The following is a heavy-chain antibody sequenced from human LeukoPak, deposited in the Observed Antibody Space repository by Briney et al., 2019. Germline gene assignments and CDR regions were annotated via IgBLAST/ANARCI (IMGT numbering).Heavy chain of an antibody. V-gene: IGHV4-39*01. J-gene: IGHJ4*02. CDR2: IYYSGST. Sequence: SETLSLTCTVSGGSISSSSYYWGWIRQPPGKGLEWIGSIYYSGSTYYNPSLKSRVTISVDTSKNQFSLKLSSVTAADTVVYYCARLGVTYYYDSSGGAFDYWGQGTLVTVSS. D-gene: IGHD3-22*01. CDR3: ARLGVTYYYDSSGGAFDY. CDR1: GGSISSSSYY.